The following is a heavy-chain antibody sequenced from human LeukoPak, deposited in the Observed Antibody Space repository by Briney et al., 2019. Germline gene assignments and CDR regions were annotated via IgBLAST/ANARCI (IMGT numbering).Heavy chain of an antibody. CDR1: GGSISSSSYY. CDR2: IFYSGST. D-gene: IGHD3-10*01. V-gene: IGHV4-39*07. CDR3: ARGGRGVIRKELNWFDP. J-gene: IGHJ5*02. Sequence: SETLSLTCTVSGGSISSSSYYWGWIRQPPGKGLEWIGYIFYSGSTYYSPSLKSRVTISVDTSKNQFSLNLSSVTAADTAVYYCARGGRGVIRKELNWFDPWGQGTLVTVSS.